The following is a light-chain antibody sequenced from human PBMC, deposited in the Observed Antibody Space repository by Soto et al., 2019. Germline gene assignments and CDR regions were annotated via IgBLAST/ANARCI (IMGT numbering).Light chain of an antibody. J-gene: IGKJ4*01. V-gene: IGKV3-11*01. CDR1: QTVSRY. CDR3: QQRSTWPFLT. Sequence: VLTQSPATLSLSPGERATLSCRASQTVSRYLAWYQQKPGQAPRLLISYASNRATGIPARFSGSGSGTDYTLTISSLESEDFGVYYCQQRSTWPFLTFGGGTKVEI. CDR2: YAS.